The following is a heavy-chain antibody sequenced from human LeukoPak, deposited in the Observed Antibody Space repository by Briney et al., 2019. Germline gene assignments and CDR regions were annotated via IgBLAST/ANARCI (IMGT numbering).Heavy chain of an antibody. V-gene: IGHV3-48*04. D-gene: IGHD1-26*01. J-gene: IGHJ5*02. CDR2: ISSSGSTA. CDR1: GFTFSSYS. CDR3: ARDSFIVVGATTLRWFDP. Sequence: GGSLRLSCEASGFTFSSYSMNWVRQAPGKGLEWVSYISSSGSTAYYADSVKGRFTISRDTAKNSLYLQMNSLRAADTAVYYCARDSFIVVGATTLRWFDPWGRGTLVTVSS.